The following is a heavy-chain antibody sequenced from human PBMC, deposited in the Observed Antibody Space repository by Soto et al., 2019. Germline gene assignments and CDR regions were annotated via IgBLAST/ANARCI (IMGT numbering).Heavy chain of an antibody. V-gene: IGHV3-48*01. CDR1: GFTFSSYS. CDR2: ISSSSSTI. D-gene: IGHD3-10*01. Sequence: GGSLRLSCAASGFTFSSYSMNWVRQAPGKGLEWVSYISSSSSTIYYADSVKGRFTISRDNAKNSLYLQMNSLRAEDTAVYYCARARLPGRLWFGEFDYWGQGTLVTVSS. J-gene: IGHJ4*02. CDR3: ARARLPGRLWFGEFDY.